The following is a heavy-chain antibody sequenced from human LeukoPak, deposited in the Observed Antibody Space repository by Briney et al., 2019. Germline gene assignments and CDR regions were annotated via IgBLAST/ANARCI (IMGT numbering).Heavy chain of an antibody. J-gene: IGHJ4*02. D-gene: IGHD3-3*02. CDR3: ARIGSAAFTDY. Sequence: GGSLRLSCAASGFTFSTYALNWVRQAPGKGLEWVSAISDSGGAIFYADSVKGRFTMSRDSSKNSLFLQMNSLRAEDTALYYCARIGSAAFTDYWGQGTLVTVSS. CDR1: GFTFSTYA. V-gene: IGHV3-23*01. CDR2: ISDSGGAI.